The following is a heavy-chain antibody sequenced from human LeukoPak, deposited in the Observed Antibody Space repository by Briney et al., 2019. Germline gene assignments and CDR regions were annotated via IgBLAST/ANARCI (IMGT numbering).Heavy chain of an antibody. CDR1: GYTFTSYD. Sequence: ASVKVSCKTSGYTFTSYDINWVRQATGQGLEWMAYMTPSSGNTGYAQKFQDRITMTRDTSTSTVYMEQSSLRSEDTAVYYCARDPRYYDSGSYSLDYWGQGTLVTVSS. V-gene: IGHV1-8*01. CDR2: MTPSSGNT. D-gene: IGHD3-10*01. CDR3: ARDPRYYDSGSYSLDY. J-gene: IGHJ4*02.